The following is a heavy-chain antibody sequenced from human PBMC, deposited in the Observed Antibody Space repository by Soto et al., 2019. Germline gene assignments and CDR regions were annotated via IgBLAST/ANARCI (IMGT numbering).Heavy chain of an antibody. CDR1: GFTFSSYW. CDR2: IGPDGSST. J-gene: IGHJ4*02. D-gene: IGHD6-19*01. V-gene: IGHV3-74*01. Sequence: EVQLVESGGGLVQPGASLRLSCAASGFTFSSYWMHWVRQAPGKGLVWVSRIGPDGSSTSYADSVKGRFTISRDNAKNTLYLQMNSLRAEDTAVYYCARAGYSSGWYYFDFWGQGTLLTVSS. CDR3: ARAGYSSGWYYFDF.